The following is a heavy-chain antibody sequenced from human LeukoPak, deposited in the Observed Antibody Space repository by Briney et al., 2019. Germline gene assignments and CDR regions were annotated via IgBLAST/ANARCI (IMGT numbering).Heavy chain of an antibody. CDR3: ARVSRIQLWSYYMDV. J-gene: IGHJ6*03. V-gene: IGHV3-30-3*01. CDR1: GFTFSSYA. D-gene: IGHD5-18*01. Sequence: GGSLRLSCAATGFTFSSYAMHWVRQAPGKGLECVAVISYDGSNKYYADSVKGRFTISRDNSKNTLYLQMNSLRAEDTAVYYCARVSRIQLWSYYMDVCGKGTTVTVSS. CDR2: ISYDGSNK.